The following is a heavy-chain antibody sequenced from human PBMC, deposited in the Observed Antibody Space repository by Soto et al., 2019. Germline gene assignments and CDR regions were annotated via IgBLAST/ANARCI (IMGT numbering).Heavy chain of an antibody. CDR3: ARGWGCSSGSCYFTS. D-gene: IGHD2-15*01. V-gene: IGHV3-48*04. J-gene: IGHJ5*02. CDR2: ISSTSSAI. Sequence: DVQLVESGGGLVQPGGSLTLSCAASGFTFGSYSMNWVRQAPGKGLEWVSYISSTSSAIWYADSLKGRFIISRDNAENSLYLQMHSVRAEDTAVYFCARGWGCSSGSCYFTSWGQGTLVTVSS. CDR1: GFTFGSYS.